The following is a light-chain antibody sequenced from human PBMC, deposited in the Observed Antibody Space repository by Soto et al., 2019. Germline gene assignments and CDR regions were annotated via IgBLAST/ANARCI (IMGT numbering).Light chain of an antibody. CDR2: DAS. CDR3: QQYNSYSA. CDR1: QSISSW. Sequence: DIQMTQSPSTLSASVGDRVTITCRASQSISSWLAWYQQKPGKAPKLLIYDASSLESGVPSRFSGSGSGTEFTLTISSLQPDDFATYYCQQYNSYSAFGQGDQAGDQT. V-gene: IGKV1-5*01. J-gene: IGKJ2*01.